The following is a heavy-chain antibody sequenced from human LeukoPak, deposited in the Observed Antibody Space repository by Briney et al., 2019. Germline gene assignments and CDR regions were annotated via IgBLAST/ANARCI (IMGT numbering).Heavy chain of an antibody. J-gene: IGHJ6*04. CDR2: IKQDGGEK. V-gene: IGHV3-7*01. CDR3: ARDRGFGQADV. D-gene: IGHD3-10*01. CDR1: GFAFNTYW. Sequence: GGSLRLSCAASGFAFNTYWMTWVRQAPGKGLEWVANIKQDGGEKYYVDSVKGRFTISRDNAKNSLYLQMNSLRAEDTAVYYCARDRGFGQADVWGKGTTVTVSS.